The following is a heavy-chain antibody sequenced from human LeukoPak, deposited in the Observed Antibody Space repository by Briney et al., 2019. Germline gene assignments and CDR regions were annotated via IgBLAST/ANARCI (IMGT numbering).Heavy chain of an antibody. CDR3: ARRGAPTTLFHDAFDL. Sequence: GESLKISCKGSGYSFANSWIGWVRQMPGRGLEWVGLISPDDSDIRYSPSFQGQVIISADKAISTVYLQWSSLKASDTATYYCARRGAPTTLFHDAFDLWGPGTMVTVSS. J-gene: IGHJ3*01. CDR2: ISPDDSDI. V-gene: IGHV5-51*01. D-gene: IGHD3-10*02. CDR1: GYSFANSW.